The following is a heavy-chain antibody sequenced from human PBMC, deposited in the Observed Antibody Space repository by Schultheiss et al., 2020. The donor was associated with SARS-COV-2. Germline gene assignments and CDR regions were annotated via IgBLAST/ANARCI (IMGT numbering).Heavy chain of an antibody. CDR1: GFTFSNAW. CDR2: IKSKTDGGTT. Sequence: GESLKISCAASGFTFSNAWMSWVRQAPGKGLEWVGRIKSKTDGGTTDYAAPVKGRFTISRDDSKNTLYLQMNSLKTEDTAVYYCTTPTPPPHYYYYGMDVWGQGTTVTVSS. V-gene: IGHV3-15*01. CDR3: TTPTPPPHYYYYGMDV. J-gene: IGHJ6*02.